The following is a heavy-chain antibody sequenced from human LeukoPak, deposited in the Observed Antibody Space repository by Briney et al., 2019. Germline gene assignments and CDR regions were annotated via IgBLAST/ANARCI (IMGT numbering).Heavy chain of an antibody. CDR3: ARDAGNSGYGCDL. CDR2: IRSSSET. V-gene: IGHV3-48*01. CDR1: GFIFSQYS. J-gene: IGHJ5*02. Sequence: GGSLRLSCAASGFIFSQYSMYWVRQAPGKGLEWVSHIRSSSETFYADSVKGRFTISRDNARNSLYLQMNNLRGEDTAIYYCARDAGNSGYGCDLWGQGTLVTVSS. D-gene: IGHD5-12*01.